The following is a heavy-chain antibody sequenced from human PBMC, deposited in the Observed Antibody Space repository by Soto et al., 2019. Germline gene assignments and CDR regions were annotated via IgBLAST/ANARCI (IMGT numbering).Heavy chain of an antibody. J-gene: IGHJ6*02. CDR3: ARANITIFGVVTLYYYYYCAMNV. CDR1: GDSVSSNSTA. CDR2: TYYRSKWYN. D-gene: IGHD3-3*01. Sequence: SPTLSLTCAISGDSVSSNSTAWNWIRQSPSRGLEWLGRTYYRSKWYNDYAVSVKSRITINPDTSKNQIALQLNSVTPEDTSVYYCARANITIFGVVTLYYYYYCAMNVWGQVTTVTVSS. V-gene: IGHV6-1*01.